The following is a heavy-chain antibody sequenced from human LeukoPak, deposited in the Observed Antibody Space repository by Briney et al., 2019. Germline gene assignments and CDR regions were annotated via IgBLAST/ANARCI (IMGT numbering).Heavy chain of an antibody. CDR1: GFTFSSYS. J-gene: IGHJ6*03. D-gene: IGHD3-9*01. CDR2: ISSSSSYI. V-gene: IGHV3-21*01. CDR3: ATSSDYDILTGYLIGYYYMDV. Sequence: GGSLRLSCAASGFTFSSYSMNWVRQAPGKGLEWVSSISSSSSYIYYADSVKGRFTISRDNAKSSLYLQMNSLRAEDTAMYYCATSSDYDILTGYLIGYYYMDVWGKGTTVTVSS.